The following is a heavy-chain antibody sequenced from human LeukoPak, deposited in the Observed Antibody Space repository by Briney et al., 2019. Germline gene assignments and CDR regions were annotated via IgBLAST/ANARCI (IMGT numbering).Heavy chain of an antibody. CDR1: GFTFSSYS. V-gene: IGHV3-23*01. J-gene: IGHJ4*02. Sequence: SGGSLRLSCAASGFTFSSYSMNWVRQAPGKGLEWVSAISGSGGSTYYADSVKGRFTISRDNSKNTLYLQMNSLRAEDTAVYYCAKLAWFGELFAGNYFDYWGQGTLVTVSS. CDR2: ISGSGGST. CDR3: AKLAWFGELFAGNYFDY. D-gene: IGHD3-10*01.